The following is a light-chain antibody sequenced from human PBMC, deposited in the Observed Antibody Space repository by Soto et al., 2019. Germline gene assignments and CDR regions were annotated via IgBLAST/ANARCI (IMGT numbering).Light chain of an antibody. CDR3: QHYNSYSEA. J-gene: IGKJ1*01. V-gene: IGKV1-5*03. Sequence: QMTQSPSTLSRSLGDRVTINFRASQTISSWLAWYQQKPGKAPKLLIYKASTLKSGVPSRFSGSGSGTEFTLTISSLQPDDFATYYCQHYNSYSEAFGQGTKVDI. CDR2: KAS. CDR1: QTISSW.